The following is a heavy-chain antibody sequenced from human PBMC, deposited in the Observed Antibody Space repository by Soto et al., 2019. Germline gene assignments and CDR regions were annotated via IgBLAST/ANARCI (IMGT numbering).Heavy chain of an antibody. CDR2: INHSGST. V-gene: IGHV4-34*01. CDR1: GGPFSGYY. Sequence: SETLSLICAVYGGPFSGYYWSWIRQPPGKGLEWIGEINHSGSTNYNPSLKSRVTISVDTSKNQFSLKLSSVTAADTAVYYCTLSSSYYYYYMDVWGKGTTVTVSS. J-gene: IGHJ6*03. D-gene: IGHD3-16*02. CDR3: TLSSSYYYYYMDV.